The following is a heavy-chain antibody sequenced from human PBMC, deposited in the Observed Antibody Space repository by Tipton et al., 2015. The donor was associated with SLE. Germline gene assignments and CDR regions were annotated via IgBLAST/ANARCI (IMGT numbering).Heavy chain of an antibody. CDR3: ASRQQPGDYYYYGMDV. J-gene: IGHJ6*02. V-gene: IGHV1-69*05. D-gene: IGHD6-13*01. Sequence: QLVQSGAEVKKPGASVKVSCKASGYTFTSYGISWVRQAPGQGLEWMGGIIPIFGTANYAQKFQGRVTITTDESTSTAYMELSSLRSEDTAVYYCASRQQPGDYYYYGMDVWGQGTTVTVSS. CDR2: IIPIFGTA. CDR1: GYTFTSYG.